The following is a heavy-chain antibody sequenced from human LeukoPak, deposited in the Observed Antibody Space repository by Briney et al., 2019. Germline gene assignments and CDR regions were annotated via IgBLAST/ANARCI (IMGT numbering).Heavy chain of an antibody. Sequence: GGSLRLSCAASGFTFSTYAMHWVRQPPGKGLEWVALVYYDGSNRYYGDFVMGRFTISRDNPKKTLYLQMNSLRAEDTAVYYCARAGTTIGGGYWFDPWGQGTLVTVSS. D-gene: IGHD1-1*01. J-gene: IGHJ5*02. CDR1: GFTFSTYA. CDR2: VYYDGSNR. V-gene: IGHV3-30*12. CDR3: ARAGTTIGGGYWFDP.